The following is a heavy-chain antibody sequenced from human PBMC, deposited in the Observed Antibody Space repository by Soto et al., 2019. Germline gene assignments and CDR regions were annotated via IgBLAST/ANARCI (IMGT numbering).Heavy chain of an antibody. Sequence: PSEPLSLTCAVYGGSFSGYDWSWIRQPPGKGLEWIGEINHSGSTNYNPSLKSRVTISVDTSKNQFSLKLSSVTAADTAVYYCARGNLVGQALDIWGQGTMVTVSS. CDR2: INHSGST. D-gene: IGHD3-16*01. CDR3: ARGNLVGQALDI. J-gene: IGHJ3*02. CDR1: GGSFSGYD. V-gene: IGHV4-34*01.